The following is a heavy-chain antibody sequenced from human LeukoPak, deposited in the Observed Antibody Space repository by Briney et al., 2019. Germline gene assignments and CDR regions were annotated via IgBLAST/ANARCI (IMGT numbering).Heavy chain of an antibody. J-gene: IGHJ4*02. CDR3: ARAGYSYGLDY. Sequence: PGRSLRLSCAASGFTFSSYGMHWVRQAPGKGLEWVAVTWYDGSNKYYADSVKGRFTISRDNSKNTLYLQMNSLRAEDTAVYYCARAGYSYGLDYWGQGTLVTVSS. D-gene: IGHD5-18*01. V-gene: IGHV3-33*01. CDR2: TWYDGSNK. CDR1: GFTFSSYG.